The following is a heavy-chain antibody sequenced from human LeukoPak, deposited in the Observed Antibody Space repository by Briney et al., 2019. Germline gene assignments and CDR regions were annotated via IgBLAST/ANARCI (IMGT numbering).Heavy chain of an antibody. CDR2: TYYRSKWYN. D-gene: IGHD3-3*01. Sequence: SQTLSLTFAISGDSVSSNSAAWNWIRQSPSRGLEWLGRTYYRSKWYNDYAVSVKSRMTINPDTSKNQFSLQLNSVTPEDTAVYYCARDEYDFWSGHLGPYYYYGMDVWGQGTTVTVSS. CDR1: GDSVSSNSAA. CDR3: ARDEYDFWSGHLGPYYYYGMDV. V-gene: IGHV6-1*01. J-gene: IGHJ6*02.